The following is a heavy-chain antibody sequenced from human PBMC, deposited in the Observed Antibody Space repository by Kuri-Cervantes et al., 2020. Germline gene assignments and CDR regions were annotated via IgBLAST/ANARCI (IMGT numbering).Heavy chain of an antibody. CDR3: ARGTKSLLYFSVVVAASGISIGYFDL. CDR2: IYNSGNT. Sequence: GSLRLSCAVSGYSISDGYYWAWIRQPPGKGLNWIGTIYNSGNTYYTYYEPSLKSRVTMSVDTSKNQFSLKLSSVTAADTAVYYCARGTKSLLYFSVVVAASGISIGYFDLWGRGTLVTVSS. J-gene: IGHJ2*01. V-gene: IGHV4-38-2*01. D-gene: IGHD2-15*01. CDR1: GYSISDGYY.